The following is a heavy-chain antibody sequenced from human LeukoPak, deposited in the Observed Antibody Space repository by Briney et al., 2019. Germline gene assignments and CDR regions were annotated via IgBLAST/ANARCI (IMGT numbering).Heavy chain of an antibody. Sequence: GGSLRLSCAASEFSFSTNWMHWVRLTPGKGLEWVAELNEDGSVKYYVDSVKGRFTISRDNARSLLFLQMYNLRSEDTGVYFCANVPRSTVSYWGRGALVTVSS. CDR2: LNEDGSVK. D-gene: IGHD2-15*01. CDR1: EFSFSTNW. V-gene: IGHV3-7*01. J-gene: IGHJ4*02. CDR3: ANVPRSTVSY.